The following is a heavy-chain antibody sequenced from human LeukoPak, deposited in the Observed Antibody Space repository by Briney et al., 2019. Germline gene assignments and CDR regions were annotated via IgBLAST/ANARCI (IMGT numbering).Heavy chain of an antibody. J-gene: IGHJ5*02. V-gene: IGHV4-59*06. CDR2: IYYSGST. CDR3: ASAVIEIYSWFIP. CDR1: GGSISSYY. Sequence: SETLSLTCTFSGGSISSYYRNCIRQPPGKGLEWIGYIYYSGSTYYNPSLKSRVTISVDTSKNQFSLKLSSGTAADTAVYYCASAVIEIYSWFIPWGQGTLVTVSS. D-gene: IGHD3-16*02.